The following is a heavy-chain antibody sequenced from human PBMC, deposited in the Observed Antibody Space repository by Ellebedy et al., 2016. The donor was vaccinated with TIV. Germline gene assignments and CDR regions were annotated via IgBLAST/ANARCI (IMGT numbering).Heavy chain of an antibody. V-gene: IGHV4-4*02. J-gene: IGHJ4*02. CDR2: IYHSGST. D-gene: IGHD3-22*01. CDR3: ARAPGDYSDSRGYFYN. Sequence: SETLSLTCAVSGGSISAGDWWSWVRQPPGKGLEWIGEIYHSGSTIYNASLNSRLTIVLDKSKNHFSLRLTSVTVADTAVYFCARAPGDYSDSRGYFYNWGQGTLVTVSS. CDR1: GGSISAGDW.